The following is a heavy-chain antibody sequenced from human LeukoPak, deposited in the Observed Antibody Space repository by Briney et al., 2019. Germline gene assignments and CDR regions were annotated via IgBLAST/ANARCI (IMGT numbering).Heavy chain of an antibody. J-gene: IGHJ3*02. Sequence: SETLSLTCAVYGGSFSGYYWSWVRQPPGKGLEWMGEINHSGSTNYKPSLKSRGNISVDTSKIHFHLKLGAVTAADTAVYYGVISQRRVGAGTRAEPKRNDGFVMWGQGTMVTV. CDR3: VISQRRVGAGTRAEPKRNDGFVM. CDR2: INHSGST. CDR1: GGSFSGYY. V-gene: IGHV4-34*01. D-gene: IGHD6-13*01.